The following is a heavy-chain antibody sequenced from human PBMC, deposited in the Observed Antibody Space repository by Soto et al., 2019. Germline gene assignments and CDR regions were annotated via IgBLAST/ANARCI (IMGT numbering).Heavy chain of an antibody. Sequence: SVKVSCKASGGTFSSYAISWVRQAPGQGLEWMGGIIPIFGTANYAQKFQGRVTITADESTSTAYMELSSLRSEDTAVYYCARHKVGGCSSTSCYIGDGGYYYYGMDVWGQGTTVTVSS. J-gene: IGHJ6*02. CDR2: IIPIFGTA. CDR1: GGTFSSYA. D-gene: IGHD2-2*02. V-gene: IGHV1-69*13. CDR3: ARHKVGGCSSTSCYIGDGGYYYYGMDV.